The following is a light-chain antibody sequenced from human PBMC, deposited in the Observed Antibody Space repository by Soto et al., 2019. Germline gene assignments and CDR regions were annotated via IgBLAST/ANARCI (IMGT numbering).Light chain of an antibody. CDR2: LGS. CDR3: MEALQSPLT. Sequence: DIVMTQSPLSLPVTPGEPASISCRSSQSLLHSNGYNYLDWYLQKPGQSPQLLIYLGSSRASGVPDRFSGSGSGTDFKLKISRVEAEDVGVYECMEALQSPLTVGGGTKVDIK. J-gene: IGKJ4*01. CDR1: QSLLHSNGYNY. V-gene: IGKV2-28*01.